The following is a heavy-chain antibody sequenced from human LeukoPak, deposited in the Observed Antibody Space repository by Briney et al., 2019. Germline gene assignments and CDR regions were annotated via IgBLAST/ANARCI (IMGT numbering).Heavy chain of an antibody. CDR1: GFTFDDYA. V-gene: IGHV3-9*01. J-gene: IGHJ5*02. Sequence: GRSLRLSCAASGFTFDDYAMHWVRQAPGKGLEWVSGISWNSGSIGYADSVKGRFTISRDNAKNSLYLQMNSLRAEDTALYYCAKGESGSCYRPGFDWFDPWGQGTLVTVSS. CDR2: ISWNSGSI. CDR3: AKGESGSCYRPGFDWFDP. D-gene: IGHD1-26*01.